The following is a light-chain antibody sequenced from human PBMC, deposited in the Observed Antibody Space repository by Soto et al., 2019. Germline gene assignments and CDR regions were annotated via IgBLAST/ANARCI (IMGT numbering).Light chain of an antibody. J-gene: IGLJ2*01. Sequence: QSVLTQPPSVSAAPGQKVTISCSGSSSNIGNNYVSWYQQLPGTAPQLLIYDNNERPSGIPDRFSGSKSGTSATLGITGLQTGDEADYYCRTWDSSLSAVVFGGGTKLTVL. CDR2: DNN. CDR1: SSNIGNNY. CDR3: RTWDSSLSAVV. V-gene: IGLV1-51*01.